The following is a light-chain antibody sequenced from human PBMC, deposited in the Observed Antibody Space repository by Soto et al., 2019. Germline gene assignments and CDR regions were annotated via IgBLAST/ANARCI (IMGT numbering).Light chain of an antibody. V-gene: IGLV2-14*01. CDR1: SSDVGGYNY. Sequence: QSVLTQPVSVSGSPGQSITISCTGTSSDVGGYNYVPWYQQHPGKAPKLMIYDVSNRPSGVSNRSSGSKSGNTASLTISGLQAEDEADYYCASYTTTFSYVFGSGTKVTVL. CDR3: ASYTTTFSYV. CDR2: DVS. J-gene: IGLJ1*01.